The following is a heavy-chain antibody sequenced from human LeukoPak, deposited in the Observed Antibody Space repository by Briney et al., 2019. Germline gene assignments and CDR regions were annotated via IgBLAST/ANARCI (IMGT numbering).Heavy chain of an antibody. D-gene: IGHD3-9*01. Sequence: SETLSLTCAVSGGSISSGGYSWSWIRQPPGKGLEWIGYIYCSGSTYYNPSLKSRVTISVDTSKNQFSLKLSSVTAADTAVYYCATGYYFDYWGQGTLVTVSS. V-gene: IGHV4-30-4*07. J-gene: IGHJ4*02. CDR1: GGSISSGGYS. CDR3: ATGYYFDY. CDR2: IYCSGST.